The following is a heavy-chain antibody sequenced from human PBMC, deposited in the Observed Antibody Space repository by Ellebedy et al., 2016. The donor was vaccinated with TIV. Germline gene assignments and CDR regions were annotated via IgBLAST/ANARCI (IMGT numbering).Heavy chain of an antibody. D-gene: IGHD3-10*01. J-gene: IGHJ6*02. CDR2: ISSSGTTK. CDR1: GFPFSSFE. CDR3: ARDGSGGWGV. V-gene: IGHV3-48*03. Sequence: GESLKISCAASGFPFSSFEFNWVRQSPGKGLEWVSYISSSGTTKYYADSVKGRFTISRDNAKNSLYPQMNRLRAEDTAVYYCARDGSGGWGVWGQGTTVTVSS.